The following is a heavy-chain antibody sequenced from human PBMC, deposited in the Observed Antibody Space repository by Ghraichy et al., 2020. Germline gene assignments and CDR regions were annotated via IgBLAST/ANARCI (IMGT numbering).Heavy chain of an antibody. CDR2: ISSSGSYI. CDR3: AGERGDSGGYYFDY. Sequence: GGSLRLSCAASGFTFSPYSMNWVRQAPGKGLEWVSVISSSGSYIFYADSVKGRFTISRDNAKNSLYLHMNSLRAEDTAVYYCAGERGDSGGYYFDYWGQGTLVTVSS. V-gene: IGHV3-21*01. CDR1: GFTFSPYS. D-gene: IGHD1-26*01. J-gene: IGHJ4*02.